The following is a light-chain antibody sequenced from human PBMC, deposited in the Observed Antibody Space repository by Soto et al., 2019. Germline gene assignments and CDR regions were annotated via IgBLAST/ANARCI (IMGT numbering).Light chain of an antibody. J-gene: IGKJ5*01. CDR2: GAS. CDR3: QQYDSSFSIT. CDR1: HSVSSR. V-gene: IGKV3-20*01. Sequence: DIEMTQSPGTLSLSPGERATLSCRASHSVSSRLAWYQQKPGQAPRLLISGASSRATGIPDRFSGSGSGTDFSLTISRLEPEDFSVYYCQQYDSSFSITFGQGTRLEIK.